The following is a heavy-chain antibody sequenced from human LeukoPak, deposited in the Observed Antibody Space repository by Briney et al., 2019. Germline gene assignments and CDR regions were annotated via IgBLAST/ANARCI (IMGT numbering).Heavy chain of an antibody. CDR2: IYYSGST. CDR1: GGSISSYY. CDR3: ARSQYSSSWYDKGYYYYYMDV. Sequence: SETLSLTCTVSGGSISSYYWSWIRQPPGKGPEWIGYIYYSGSTNYNPSLKSRVTISVDTSKNQFSLKLSSVTAADTAVYYCARSQYSSSWYDKGYYYYYMDVWGKGTTVTVSS. D-gene: IGHD6-13*01. J-gene: IGHJ6*03. V-gene: IGHV4-59*01.